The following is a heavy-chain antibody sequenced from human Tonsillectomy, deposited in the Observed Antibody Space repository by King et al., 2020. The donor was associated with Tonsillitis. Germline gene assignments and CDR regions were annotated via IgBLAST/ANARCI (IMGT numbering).Heavy chain of an antibody. J-gene: IGHJ5*01. D-gene: IGHD4/OR15-4a*01. V-gene: IGHV4-39*07. CDR1: GGSINSSSFS. CDR2: IFYSGST. CDR3: AGRAGMMSMVRWFDP. Sequence: QLQESGPGLLKPSETLSLTCTVSGGSINSSSFSWGWIRQPPGKGLEWIGTIFYSGSTSNNPSLKSRVTISVDTSKNQFSLKLSSVTAADTAVYYCAGRAGMMSMVRWFDPWGQGTLVTVSS.